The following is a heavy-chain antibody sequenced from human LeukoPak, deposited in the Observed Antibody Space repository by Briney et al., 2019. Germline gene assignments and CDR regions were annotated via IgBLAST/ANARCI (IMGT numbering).Heavy chain of an antibody. Sequence: SVKVSCKASGGTFSSYAISWVRQAPGQGLEWMGGIIPIFGTANYAQKFQGRVTITTDESTSTAYMELSSLRSEDTAVYYCARAPEGITIFGEADYNYYYMDVWGKGTTVTVSS. CDR3: ARAPEGITIFGEADYNYYYMDV. V-gene: IGHV1-69*05. D-gene: IGHD3-3*01. CDR2: IIPIFGTA. J-gene: IGHJ6*03. CDR1: GGTFSSYA.